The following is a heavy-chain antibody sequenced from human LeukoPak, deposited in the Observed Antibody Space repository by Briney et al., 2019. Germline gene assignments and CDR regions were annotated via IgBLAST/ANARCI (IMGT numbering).Heavy chain of an antibody. V-gene: IGHV3-53*01. CDR1: GFTFSSYC. J-gene: IGHJ4*02. CDR3: ARAGGDGYNEGRTYPHPPGPFDS. Sequence: PGGSLRLSCAASGFTFSSYCMSWVRQAPGKGLEWVSFIYSGGSTYYADSVKGRFTISRDTSKNTLYLQMHSLAAEDTAVYFCARAGGDGYNEGRTYPHPPGPFDSWGQGTLVTVSS. CDR2: IYSGGST. D-gene: IGHD5-24*01.